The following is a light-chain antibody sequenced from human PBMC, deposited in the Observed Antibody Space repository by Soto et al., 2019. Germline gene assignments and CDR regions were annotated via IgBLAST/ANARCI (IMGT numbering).Light chain of an antibody. CDR3: SSYTSSTTYV. Sequence: ALTQPASVSGSPGQSITISCTGTSSDVGGYNYVCWYQQHPGKAPKLIIFEVSNRPSGVSNRFSGSKSGNTASLTISGLQAEDEADYYCSSYTSSTTYVFGTGTKVTVL. V-gene: IGLV2-14*01. CDR2: EVS. J-gene: IGLJ1*01. CDR1: SSDVGGYNY.